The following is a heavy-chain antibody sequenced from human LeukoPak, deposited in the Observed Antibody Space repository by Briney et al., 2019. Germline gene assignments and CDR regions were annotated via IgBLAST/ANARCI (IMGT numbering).Heavy chain of an antibody. CDR3: AKGQELDDGVFDA. CDR1: GFTFSSIA. Sequence: GGSLRLSCAASGFTFSSIAMTWVRQAPGKGLEWGSTIRSNGGTTCNAESVKGRFTISRDNSKNTVYLELNSLRVEDTAIYYCAKGQELDDGVFDAWGQGTLVTVSS. CDR2: IRSNGGTT. D-gene: IGHD1-1*01. J-gene: IGHJ4*02. V-gene: IGHV3-23*01.